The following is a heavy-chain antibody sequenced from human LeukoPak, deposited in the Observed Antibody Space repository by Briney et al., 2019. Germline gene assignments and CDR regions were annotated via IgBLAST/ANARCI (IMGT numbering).Heavy chain of an antibody. J-gene: IGHJ4*02. CDR2: ISAYNGNT. V-gene: IGHV1-18*01. CDR1: GYTFTSYG. Sequence: ASVKVSXKASGYTFTSYGISWVRQAPGQGLEWMGWISAYNGNTNYAQKLQGRVTMTTDTSTSTAYMELRSLRSDDTAVYYCAREAHYDFWSGYSAYFDYWGQGTLVTVSS. D-gene: IGHD3-3*01. CDR3: AREAHYDFWSGYSAYFDY.